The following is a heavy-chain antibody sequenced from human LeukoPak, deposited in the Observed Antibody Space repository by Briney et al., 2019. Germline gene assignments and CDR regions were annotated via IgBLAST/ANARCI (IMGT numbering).Heavy chain of an antibody. Sequence: GASVKASCKASGYTFTGYYMHWVRQAPGQGLEWMGWINPNSGGTNYVQKFQGRVTMTRDTSISTAYMELSRLRSDDTAVYYCARAYCTNGVCYDDAFDIWGQGTMVTVSS. CDR1: GYTFTGYY. D-gene: IGHD2-8*01. CDR2: INPNSGGT. CDR3: ARAYCTNGVCYDDAFDI. V-gene: IGHV1-2*02. J-gene: IGHJ3*02.